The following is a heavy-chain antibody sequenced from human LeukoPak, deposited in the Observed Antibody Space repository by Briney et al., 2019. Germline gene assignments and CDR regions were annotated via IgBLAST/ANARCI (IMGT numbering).Heavy chain of an antibody. CDR2: IYSGGST. D-gene: IGHD3-22*01. J-gene: IGHJ4*02. Sequence: GGSLRLSCAASGFSVNSNYMSWVRQAPGKGLEWVSVIYSGGSTYYADSVKGRFTISRDNSKNTMYLQMNSLRAEDTAVYYCARTPPYDSSGYYSSGYFDYWGQGTLVTVSS. CDR3: ARTPPYDSSGYYSSGYFDY. V-gene: IGHV3-53*01. CDR1: GFSVNSNY.